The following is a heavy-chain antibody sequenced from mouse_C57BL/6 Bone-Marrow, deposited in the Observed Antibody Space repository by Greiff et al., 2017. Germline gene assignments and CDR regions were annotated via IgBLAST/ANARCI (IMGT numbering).Heavy chain of an antibody. CDR3: ATTVWGY. CDR2: INPSSGYT. J-gene: IGHJ2*01. CDR1: GYTFTSYW. V-gene: IGHV1-7*01. Sequence: QVQLQQSGAELAKPGASVKLSCKASGYTFTSYWMHWVKQRPGQGLEWIGYINPSSGYTKYNQKFKDKATSTADKSSSTAYMQLSSLTYEDSAVYYCATTVWGYWGQGTTLTVSS. D-gene: IGHD1-1*01.